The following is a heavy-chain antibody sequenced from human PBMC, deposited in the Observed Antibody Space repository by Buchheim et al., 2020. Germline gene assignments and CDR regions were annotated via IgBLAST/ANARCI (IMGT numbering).Heavy chain of an antibody. CDR2: ISYDGSNK. CDR1: GFTFSSYG. Sequence: QVQLVESGGGVVQPGRSLRLSCAASGFTFSSYGMHWVRQAPGKGLEWVAVISYDGSNKYYADSVKGRFTISRDNSKNPLYLQMNSLRAEDTAVYYCAKGTVLRFLEWLFRIDYWGQGT. V-gene: IGHV3-30*18. D-gene: IGHD3-3*01. CDR3: AKGTVLRFLEWLFRIDY. J-gene: IGHJ4*02.